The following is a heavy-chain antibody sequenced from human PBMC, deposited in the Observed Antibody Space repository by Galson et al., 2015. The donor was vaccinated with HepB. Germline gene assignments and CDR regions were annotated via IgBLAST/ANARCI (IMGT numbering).Heavy chain of an antibody. CDR1: GFTFSSYG. J-gene: IGHJ6*03. V-gene: IGHV3-33*01. CDR2: IWYDGSNK. CDR3: AREGIVLMVYEGLYYMDV. D-gene: IGHD2-8*01. Sequence: SLRLSCAASGFTFSSYGMHWVRQAPGKGLEWVAVIWYDGSNKYYADSVKGRFTISRDNSKNTLYLQMNSLRAEDTAVYYCAREGIVLMVYEGLYYMDVWGKGTTVTVSS.